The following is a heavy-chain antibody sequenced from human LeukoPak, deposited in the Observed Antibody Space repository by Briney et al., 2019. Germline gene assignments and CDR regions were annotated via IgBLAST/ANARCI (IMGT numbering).Heavy chain of an antibody. CDR1: GGSFSSYY. D-gene: IGHD2-21*01. CDR2: MYPSGST. J-gene: IGHJ4*02. Sequence: PSETLSLTCAVYGGSFSSYYWSWIRQPAGKGLEWIGRMYPSGSTNYNPSLKSRVTMSVDTSKNQFSLKLSSVTAADTAVYYCARSDSLSGSFDNWGQGTLVTVSS. V-gene: IGHV4-59*10. CDR3: ARSDSLSGSFDN.